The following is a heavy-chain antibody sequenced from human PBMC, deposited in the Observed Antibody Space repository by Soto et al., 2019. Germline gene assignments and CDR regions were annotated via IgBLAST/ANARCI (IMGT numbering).Heavy chain of an antibody. CDR1: GYTFTSYA. V-gene: IGHV1-3*01. CDR3: ARYTRSYYGSGDLDAFDI. CDR2: INAGNGNT. Sequence: QVQLVQSGAEVKKPGASVKVSCKASGYTFTSYAMHWVRQAPGQRLEWMGWINAGNGNTKYSQKFQGRVTITRDTYASTAYMELSSLRSEDTAVYYCARYTRSYYGSGDLDAFDIWGQGTMVTVSS. D-gene: IGHD3-10*01. J-gene: IGHJ3*02.